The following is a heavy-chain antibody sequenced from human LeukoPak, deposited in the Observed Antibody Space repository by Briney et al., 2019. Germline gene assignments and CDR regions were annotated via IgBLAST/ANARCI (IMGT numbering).Heavy chain of an antibody. D-gene: IGHD1-26*01. J-gene: IGHJ4*02. CDR3: ARDHRGATSVY. CDR2: ISGSGGST. Sequence: GGSLRLSCAASGFTFSSYAMSWVRQAPGKGLEWVSAISGSGGSTYYADSVKGWFTISRDNAKNSLYLQMNSLRAEDTAVYYCARDHRGATSVYWGQGTLVTVSS. V-gene: IGHV3-23*01. CDR1: GFTFSSYA.